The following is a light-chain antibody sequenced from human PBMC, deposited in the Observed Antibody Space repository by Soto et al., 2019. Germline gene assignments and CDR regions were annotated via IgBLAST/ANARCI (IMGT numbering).Light chain of an antibody. CDR3: QSFDSSLSSFV. Sequence: QSVLTQPPSVSGAPGQRVTISCTGSSSNIGASYDVHWYQQRPGTAPKLLIFGNSNRPSGVPDRFSGSKSGTSASLAITGLQAEDEADYYCQSFDSSLSSFVFGAGTKVTVL. J-gene: IGLJ1*01. V-gene: IGLV1-40*01. CDR2: GNS. CDR1: SSNIGASYD.